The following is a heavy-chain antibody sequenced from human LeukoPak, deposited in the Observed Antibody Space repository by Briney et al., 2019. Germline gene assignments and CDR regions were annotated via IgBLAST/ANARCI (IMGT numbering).Heavy chain of an antibody. CDR2: ISWNSGSI. D-gene: IGHD1-26*01. CDR3: AKDIGGVGALGPFDY. V-gene: IGHV3-9*01. CDR1: GFTFDDYA. J-gene: IGHJ4*02. Sequence: GGSLRLSCAASGFTFDDYAMHWVRQAPGKGLEWVSGISWNSGSIGYADSAKGRFTISRDNAKNSLYLQMNSLRAEDTALYYCAKDIGGVGALGPFDYWGQGTLVTVSS.